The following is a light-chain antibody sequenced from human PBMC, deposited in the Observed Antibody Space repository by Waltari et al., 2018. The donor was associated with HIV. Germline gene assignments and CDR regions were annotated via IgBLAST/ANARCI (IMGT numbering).Light chain of an antibody. CDR1: QSVSSTY. J-gene: IGKJ4*01. Sequence: EMVSTQPPGTLALSPGERATLSCRARQSVSSTYLAWYQQKPGQSPRLLIYGASSRATGIPDRFSGSGSGTDFTLTISRLEPEDFAVYYCQQYGTSPLTFGGGTKVEIK. V-gene: IGKV3-20*01. CDR2: GAS. CDR3: QQYGTSPLT.